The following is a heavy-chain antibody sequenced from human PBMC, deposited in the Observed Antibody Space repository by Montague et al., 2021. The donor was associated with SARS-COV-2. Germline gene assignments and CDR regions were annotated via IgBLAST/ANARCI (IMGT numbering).Heavy chain of an antibody. D-gene: IGHD3-10*01. CDR2: IYQSGSA. CDR3: ATGTRVYGMDF. Sequence: TLSLTCVVSGGSVSSGDYSWSRIRQSPGKGLEWIGYIYQSGSAYYNPSLKSRVTISIDTSNNQFSLNLRSVTAADTGLYYCATGTRVYGMDFWGQGTTVTVSS. CDR1: GGSVSSGDYS. J-gene: IGHJ6*02. V-gene: IGHV4-30-2*06.